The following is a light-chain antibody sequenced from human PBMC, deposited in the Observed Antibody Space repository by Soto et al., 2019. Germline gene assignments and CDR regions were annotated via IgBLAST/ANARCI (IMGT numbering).Light chain of an antibody. J-gene: IGKJ1*01. Sequence: ETELTQSPATLSVSPGERATLSCRARQSVYVNFAWYQHKPGQSPRLLIYGASTRATGVPARFSGSGSGTEFTLTISSRQAEDSAVYYCHQYNNWPLGTFGPGTKVEIK. V-gene: IGKV3-15*01. CDR1: QSVYVN. CDR3: HQYNNWPLGT. CDR2: GAS.